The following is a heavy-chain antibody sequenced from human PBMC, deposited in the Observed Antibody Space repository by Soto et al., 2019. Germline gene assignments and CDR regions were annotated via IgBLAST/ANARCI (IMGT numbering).Heavy chain of an antibody. V-gene: IGHV1-18*04. CDR2: ISAYNGNT. CDR3: ARQPSLVPTHRYYYYYGMDV. D-gene: IGHD2-8*01. Sequence: GASVKVSCKASGYNFTSYGISWVRQAPGQGLEWVGWISAYNGNTNYAQKLQGRVTMTTDTSTSTAYMELRSLRSDDTAVYYCARQPSLVPTHRYYYYYGMDVWGQGTTVTVSS. J-gene: IGHJ6*02. CDR1: GYNFTSYG.